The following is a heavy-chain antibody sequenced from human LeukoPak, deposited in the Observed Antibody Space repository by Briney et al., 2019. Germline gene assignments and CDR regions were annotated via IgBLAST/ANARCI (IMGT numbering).Heavy chain of an antibody. D-gene: IGHD3-16*01. CDR2: IYYSGST. V-gene: IGHV4-31*03. J-gene: IGHJ5*02. CDR1: GGSISSGGYY. CDR3: ARDRGGSDYVWGSYGPHWFDP. Sequence: PSQTLSLTCTVSGGSISSGGYYWRWIRQRPGKGLEWIGYIYYSGSTYYNPSLKSRVTISVDTSKNQFSLKLSSVTAADTAVYYCARDRGGSDYVWGSYGPHWFDPWGQGTLVTVSS.